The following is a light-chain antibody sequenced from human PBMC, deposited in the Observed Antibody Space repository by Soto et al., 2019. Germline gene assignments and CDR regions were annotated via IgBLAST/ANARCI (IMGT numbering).Light chain of an antibody. CDR3: QQYGSSPWT. Sequence: EIVLKQSPATLSLSPGERAALSCGASQSVSSNYLAWYQQKPGLAPRLLIYDASRRATGIPDRFSGSGSGADFILSISRLEPEDFAVCYCQQYGSSPWTFGQGTKVDIK. CDR2: DAS. J-gene: IGKJ1*01. V-gene: IGKV3D-20*01. CDR1: QSVSSNY.